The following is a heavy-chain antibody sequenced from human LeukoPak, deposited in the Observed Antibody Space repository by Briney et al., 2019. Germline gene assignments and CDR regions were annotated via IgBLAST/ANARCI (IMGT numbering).Heavy chain of an antibody. Sequence: PGGSLRLSCAASGFTFSSYGMHWVRQAPGKGLEWVAFIRYDGTNKYYADSVKGRFTISRDNSKNTLYLQMNSLRAEDTAVYYCAKDKGLRYSPLDYWGQGTLVTVSS. J-gene: IGHJ4*02. V-gene: IGHV3-30*02. CDR1: GFTFSSYG. CDR3: AKDKGLRYSPLDY. D-gene: IGHD4-17*01. CDR2: IRYDGTNK.